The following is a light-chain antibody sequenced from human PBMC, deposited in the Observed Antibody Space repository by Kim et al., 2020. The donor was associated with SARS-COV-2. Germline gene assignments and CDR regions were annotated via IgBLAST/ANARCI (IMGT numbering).Light chain of an antibody. CDR2: LGS. J-gene: IGKJ2*01. CDR1: QSLLRSNGYSY. CDR3: MQSLETPYI. Sequence: DIVVIQSPLSLPVTPGEPASISCWSTQSLLRSNGYSYLDWYLQKPGQSPQLLIYLGSNRASGVPDRFSGRGTGTEFTLRISRVEAEDVGIYYCMQSLETPYIFGQGTKLEI. V-gene: IGKV2-28*01.